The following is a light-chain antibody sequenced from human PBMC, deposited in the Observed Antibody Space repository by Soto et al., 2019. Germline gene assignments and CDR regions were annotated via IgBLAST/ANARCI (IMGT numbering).Light chain of an antibody. J-gene: IGLJ2*01. CDR3: QSFDKYLSAVV. V-gene: IGLV1-40*01. Sequence: QSVLTQPPSVSGAPGERVTISCTGSSSDIGAGYRVRWYQQVPGTAPKLLIYDNTNRPSGVSVRFSGSKSGTSAPLAISGLQAEDEADYYCQSFDKYLSAVVFGGGTKLTVL. CDR2: DNT. CDR1: SSDIGAGYR.